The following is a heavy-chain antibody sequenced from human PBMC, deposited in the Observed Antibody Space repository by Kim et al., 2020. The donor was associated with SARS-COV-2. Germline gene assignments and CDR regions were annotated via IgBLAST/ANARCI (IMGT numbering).Heavy chain of an antibody. J-gene: IGHJ6*02. Sequence: FQGRVTMTRDTSTSTVYMELSSLRSEDTAVYYCAREMIGHSYYYYYGMDVWGQGTTVTVSS. CDR3: AREMIGHSYYYYYGMDV. V-gene: IGHV1-46*01. D-gene: IGHD2-21*01.